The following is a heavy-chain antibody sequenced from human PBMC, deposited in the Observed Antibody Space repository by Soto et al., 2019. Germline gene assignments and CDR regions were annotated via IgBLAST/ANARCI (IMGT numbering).Heavy chain of an antibody. J-gene: IGHJ5*02. D-gene: IGHD6-13*01. V-gene: IGHV1-69*02. CDR3: AIRGGIAAAGRNNWFDP. Sequence: QVQLVQSGAEVKKPGSSVKVSCKASGGTFSSYTISWVRQAPGQGLEWMGRIIPILGIANYAQKFQGRVTITADKSTSTAYMGPSSPRSEDTAVYYCAIRGGIAAAGRNNWFDPWGQGTLVTVSS. CDR1: GGTFSSYT. CDR2: IIPILGIA.